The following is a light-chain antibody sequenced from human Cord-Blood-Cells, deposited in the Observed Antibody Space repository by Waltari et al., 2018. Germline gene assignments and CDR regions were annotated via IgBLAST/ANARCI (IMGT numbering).Light chain of an antibody. CDR3: CSYAGSSTFEV. CDR1: SSDVGSYNL. Sequence: QSALTQPASVSGSPGQSITISCTGTSSDVGSYNLVSWYQQHPGKAPKLMIYEVSKRPSGVSNRFSGSKSGNTASLTISGRQAEDEADYYCCSYAGSSTFEVFGGGTKLTGL. V-gene: IGLV2-23*02. J-gene: IGLJ3*02. CDR2: EVS.